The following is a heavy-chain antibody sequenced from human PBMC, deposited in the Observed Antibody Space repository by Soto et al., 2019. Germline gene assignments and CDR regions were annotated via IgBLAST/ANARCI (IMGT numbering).Heavy chain of an antibody. D-gene: IGHD3-16*01. CDR1: GFTFSGYA. J-gene: IGHJ4*02. V-gene: IGHV3-23*01. Sequence: GGSLRLSCAASGFTFSGYAMSWVRQAPGKGLEWVSTISDSGDNTYQADSVKGRFTISRDNSKNTLSLQMNSLRAEDTAVYYCAKDWGYFHYYFDYWGQGTLVTVSS. CDR2: ISDSGDNT. CDR3: AKDWGYFHYYFDY.